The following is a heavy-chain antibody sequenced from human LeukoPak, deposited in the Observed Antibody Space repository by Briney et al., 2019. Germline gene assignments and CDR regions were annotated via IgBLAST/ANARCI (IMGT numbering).Heavy chain of an antibody. Sequence: GESLKISCKGSGYRFATYWIGWVRQMPGKGLEWMGIIYPGDSDTRYSPSFKGQVTISADNSITTAYLQWSSLKASDTAIYYCARSPTSVSHPLHFDSWGQGTLVTVSS. CDR3: ARSPTSVSHPLHFDS. V-gene: IGHV5-51*01. D-gene: IGHD1-26*01. J-gene: IGHJ4*02. CDR2: IYPGDSDT. CDR1: GYRFATYW.